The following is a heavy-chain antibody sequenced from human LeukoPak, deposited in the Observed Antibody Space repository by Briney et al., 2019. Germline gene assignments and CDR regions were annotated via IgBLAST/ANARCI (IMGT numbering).Heavy chain of an antibody. CDR2: IYTSGST. CDR1: GGSISSYY. Sequence: SETLSLTCTVSGGSISSYYWSWIRHPAGKGLEWITRIYTSGSTNYNPSLKSRVTISVDKSKNQFSLKLSSVTAADTAVYYCARGAPGHYDFWSGYSSFDYWGQGTLVTVSS. D-gene: IGHD3-3*01. V-gene: IGHV4-4*07. J-gene: IGHJ4*02. CDR3: ARGAPGHYDFWSGYSSFDY.